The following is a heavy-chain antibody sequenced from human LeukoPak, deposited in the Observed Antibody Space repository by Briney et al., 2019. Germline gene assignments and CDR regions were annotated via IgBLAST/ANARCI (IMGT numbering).Heavy chain of an antibody. CDR2: MIPNSGNT. CDR1: GYTFTSYD. V-gene: IGHV1-8*01. J-gene: IGHJ4*02. CDR3: ARVVTAGDLDYGDYEVHY. Sequence: EASVKVSCKASGYTFTSYDINWVRQATGQGLEWMGWMIPNSGNTGYAQKFQGRVTMTRNTSISTAYMELSSLRSEDTAVYYCARVVTAGDLDYGDYEVHYWGQGTLVTVSS. D-gene: IGHD4-17*01.